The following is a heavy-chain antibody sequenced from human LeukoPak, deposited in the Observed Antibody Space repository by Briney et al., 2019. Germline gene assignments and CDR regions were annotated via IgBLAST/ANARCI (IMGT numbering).Heavy chain of an antibody. CDR2: INHSGST. D-gene: IGHD3-10*01. V-gene: IGHV4-34*01. CDR1: GGSFSGYY. J-gene: IGHJ4*02. Sequence: PSETLSLTCAVYGGSFSGYYWSWIRHPPGKGLEWIGEINHSGSTNYNPSLKSRVTISVDTSKNQFSLKLSSVTAADTAVYYCARLGSDYWGQGTLVTVSS. CDR3: ARLGSDY.